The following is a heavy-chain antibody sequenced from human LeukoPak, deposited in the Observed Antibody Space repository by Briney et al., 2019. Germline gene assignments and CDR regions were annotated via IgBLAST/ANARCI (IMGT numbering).Heavy chain of an antibody. CDR2: MHPNSDDT. Sequence: ASVKVSCKASGYTFTNNDIHWVRQATGQGLEWMGWMHPNSDDTGYAQKFQGRVTMTRNTSISTAYMELSSLRPEDTAVYYCARHFGTGDNFDCWGQGTLLIVSS. J-gene: IGHJ4*02. CDR1: GYTFTNND. D-gene: IGHD1-1*01. CDR3: ARHFGTGDNFDC. V-gene: IGHV1-8*01.